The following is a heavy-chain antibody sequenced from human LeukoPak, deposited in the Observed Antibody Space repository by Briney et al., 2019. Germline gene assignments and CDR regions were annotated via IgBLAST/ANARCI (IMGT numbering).Heavy chain of an antibody. CDR3: ARRYCSGGSCYSDGYYGMDV. CDR1: GYTLTELS. D-gene: IGHD2-15*01. J-gene: IGHJ6*02. Sequence: ASVTVSCKVSGYTLTELSMHWVRQAPGKGLEWMGGFDPEDGETIYAQKLQGRVTMTTDTSTNTAYMELRSLRSDDTAVYYCARRYCSGGSCYSDGYYGMDVWGQGTTVTVSS. V-gene: IGHV1-24*01. CDR2: FDPEDGET.